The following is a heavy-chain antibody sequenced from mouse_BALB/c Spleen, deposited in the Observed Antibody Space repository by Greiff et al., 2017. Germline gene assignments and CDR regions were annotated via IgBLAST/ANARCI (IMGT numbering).Heavy chain of an antibody. J-gene: IGHJ1*01. D-gene: IGHD2-3*01. V-gene: IGHV8-12*01. CDR1: GFSLSTSGMG. CDR2: IYWDDDK. CDR3: ARRAIYDGYYWYFDV. Sequence: QVTLKVSGPGILQPSQTLSLTCSFSGFSLSTSGMGVSWIRQPSGKGLEWLAHIYWDDDKRYNPSLKSRLTISKDTSRNQVFLKITSVDTADTATYYCARRAIYDGYYWYFDVWGAGTTVTVSS.